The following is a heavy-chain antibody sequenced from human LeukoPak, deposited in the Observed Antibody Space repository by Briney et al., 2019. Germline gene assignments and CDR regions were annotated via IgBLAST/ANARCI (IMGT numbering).Heavy chain of an antibody. Sequence: GGSLRLSCAASAFSLNAYNMNWVRQAPGKGLEWVSYISSSSSTIYYADSVKGRFTISRDNAKNSLYLQMNSLRAEDTAVYYCASRGLAVAALDYWGQGTLVTVSS. D-gene: IGHD6-19*01. V-gene: IGHV3-48*04. CDR3: ASRGLAVAALDY. CDR2: ISSSSSTI. J-gene: IGHJ4*02. CDR1: AFSLNAYN.